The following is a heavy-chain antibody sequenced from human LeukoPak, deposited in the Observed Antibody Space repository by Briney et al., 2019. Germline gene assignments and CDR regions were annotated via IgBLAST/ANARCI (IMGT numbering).Heavy chain of an antibody. Sequence: ASVKVSCKASGYTFTSYTMNWVRQAPGQGLEWMGWINTNTGNPTYAQGFTGRFVFSLDTSVSTAYLQISSLKAEDTAVYYCARMPRGYFDSEIDYWGQGTLVTVSS. CDR1: GYTFTSYT. D-gene: IGHD3-9*01. CDR2: INTNTGNP. CDR3: ARMPRGYFDSEIDY. J-gene: IGHJ4*02. V-gene: IGHV7-4-1*02.